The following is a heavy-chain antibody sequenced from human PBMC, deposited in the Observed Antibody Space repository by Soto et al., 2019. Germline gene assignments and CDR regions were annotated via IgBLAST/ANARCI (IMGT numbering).Heavy chain of an antibody. V-gene: IGHV4-39*01. CDR3: ARLSAAPGIALWFDP. CDR2: IFYAGNT. CDR1: GGSISSSRSY. J-gene: IGHJ5*02. D-gene: IGHD6-13*01. Sequence: PSETLSLTCNVSGGSISSSRSYWAWFRQPPGKELEWIANIFYAGNTYYNPSLKSRVTVSVDTSKNQFSLKLDSVTAADTAVYYCARLSAAPGIALWFDPWGQGTLVTVSS.